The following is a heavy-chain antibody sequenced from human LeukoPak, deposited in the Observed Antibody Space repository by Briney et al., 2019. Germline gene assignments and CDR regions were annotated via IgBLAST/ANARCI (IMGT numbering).Heavy chain of an antibody. CDR3: AREQWLGDYYYYYGMDV. V-gene: IGHV1-18*01. Sequence: ASVKVSCKASGYTFTSYGISWVRQAPGQGLEWMGWISAYNDNTNYAQKLQGRVTMATDTSTSTAYMELRSLRSDDTAVYYCAREQWLGDYYYYYGMDVWGQGTTVTVSS. CDR1: GYTFTSYG. J-gene: IGHJ6*02. D-gene: IGHD6-19*01. CDR2: ISAYNDNT.